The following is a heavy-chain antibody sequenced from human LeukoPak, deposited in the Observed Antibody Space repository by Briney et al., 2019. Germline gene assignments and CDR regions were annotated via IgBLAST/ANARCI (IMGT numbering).Heavy chain of an antibody. Sequence: GGSLRLSCAASGFTFDDYGMSWVRQAPGKGLEWVSGINWNGGSTGYADSVKGRFTISRDNAKNSPYLQMNSLRAEDTALYHCAAVAGRGYYYYGMDVWGQGTTVTVSS. CDR1: GFTFDDYG. J-gene: IGHJ6*02. CDR3: AAVAGRGYYYYGMDV. D-gene: IGHD6-19*01. CDR2: INWNGGST. V-gene: IGHV3-20*01.